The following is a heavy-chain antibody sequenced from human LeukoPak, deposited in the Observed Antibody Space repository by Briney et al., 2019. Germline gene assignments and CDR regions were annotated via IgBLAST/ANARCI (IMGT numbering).Heavy chain of an antibody. CDR1: GFSFSSYE. D-gene: IGHD3-10*02. V-gene: IGHV3-48*03. CDR3: AELGITMIGGV. J-gene: IGHJ6*04. CDR2: ISSSGSTI. Sequence: GGSLRLSCSGSGFSFSSYEMNWVRQAPGKGLVWVSYISSSGSTIYYADSVKGRFTISRDNAKNSLYLQMNRLRAEDTAVYYCAELGITMIGGVWGKGTTVTISS.